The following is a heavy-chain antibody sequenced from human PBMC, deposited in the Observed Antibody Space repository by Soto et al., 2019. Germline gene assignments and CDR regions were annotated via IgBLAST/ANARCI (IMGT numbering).Heavy chain of an antibody. D-gene: IGHD3-10*01. CDR2: IYYSGST. Sequence: SETLSLTCTVSGGSISSYYWSWIRQPPGKGLEWIGYIYYSGSTNYNPSLKSRVTISVDTSKNQFSLKLSSVTAADTAVYYCARAPGAGRDYYYYYMDVWGKGTTVTV. CDR3: ARAPGAGRDYYYYYMDV. V-gene: IGHV4-59*08. CDR1: GGSISSYY. J-gene: IGHJ6*03.